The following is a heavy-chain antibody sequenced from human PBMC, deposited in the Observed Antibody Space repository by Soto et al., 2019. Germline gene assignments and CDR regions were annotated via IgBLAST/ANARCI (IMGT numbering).Heavy chain of an antibody. J-gene: IGHJ5*02. CDR3: ARGVGSGSYYNQYNWFDP. CDR2: INVYNGNT. D-gene: IGHD3-10*01. V-gene: IGHV1-18*01. Sequence: AASVKVSCKASGYTFTNYGISWVRQAPGQGLEWMGWINVYNGNTKYAQKVQGRVTMTTDTSTSTAYMELRSLRSDDTAVYYCARGVGSGSYYNQYNWFDPWAQGTLVTVSS. CDR1: GYTFTNYG.